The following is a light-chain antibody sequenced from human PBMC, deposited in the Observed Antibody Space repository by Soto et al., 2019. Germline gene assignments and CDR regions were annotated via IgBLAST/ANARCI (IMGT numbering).Light chain of an antibody. CDR3: RQLDSSIPHT. CDR1: QSVSSSY. Sequence: EIVLTQSPCTLSLSPGERATLSCSASQSVSSSYSACYQKSPGQAPRLLIHGASSRATGLPDCISGSGAATDSILIIRMQDQEYVVLYCRQLDSSIPHTLGQGTRLEIK. CDR2: GAS. V-gene: IGKV3-20*01. J-gene: IGKJ5*01.